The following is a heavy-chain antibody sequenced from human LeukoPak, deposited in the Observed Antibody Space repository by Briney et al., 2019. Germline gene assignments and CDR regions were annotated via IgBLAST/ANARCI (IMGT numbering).Heavy chain of an antibody. CDR3: QSRFLEWLLDY. D-gene: IGHD3-3*01. CDR1: GGSISSGDYY. CDR2: IYYSGNT. J-gene: IGHJ4*02. Sequence: SQTLSLTCTVSGGSISSGDYYWSWIRQPPGKGLEWIGYIYYSGNTYYNPSLKSRVTISVDTSKNQFSLKLNSVTAADTAMYYCQSRFLEWLLDYWGQGTLVTVSS. V-gene: IGHV4-30-4*01.